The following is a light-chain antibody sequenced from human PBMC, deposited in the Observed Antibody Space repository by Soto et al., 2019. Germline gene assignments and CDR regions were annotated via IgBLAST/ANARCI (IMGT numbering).Light chain of an antibody. V-gene: IGKV3-20*01. J-gene: IGKJ1*01. CDR2: GAS. Sequence: EVVLTQSPGTLSLSPGERATLSCRASQTININYLAWYQQKPGQAPRLLMSGASNRATGIPDRFSGSGSETDFTLTINRLEPEDSAMYFCQQYNTSPRTFGKGTKVEVK. CDR1: QTININY. CDR3: QQYNTSPRT.